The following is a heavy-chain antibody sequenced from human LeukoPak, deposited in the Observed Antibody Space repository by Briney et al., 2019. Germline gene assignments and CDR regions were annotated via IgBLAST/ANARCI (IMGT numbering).Heavy chain of an antibody. Sequence: GGSLRLSCAASGFTFSSYAMNWVRQAPGKGLEWVSSISSSGSSKYYAESVKGRFTISRDNARNSLFLQMDSLRAEDTALYYCAPYYYGSGSYSYGMDVWGQGTTVTVSS. CDR3: APYYYGSGSYSYGMDV. CDR1: GFTFSSYA. CDR2: ISSSGSSK. V-gene: IGHV3-21*01. D-gene: IGHD3-10*01. J-gene: IGHJ6*02.